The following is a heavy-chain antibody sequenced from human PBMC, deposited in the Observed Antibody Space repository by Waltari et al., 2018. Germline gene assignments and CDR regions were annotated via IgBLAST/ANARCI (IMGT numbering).Heavy chain of an antibody. CDR1: GGSISSYY. V-gene: IGHV4-4*07. J-gene: IGHJ1*01. D-gene: IGHD2-15*01. CDR2: NYTSGRT. Sequence: QVQLQESGPGLVKPSETLSLTCTVSGGSISSYYWSWIRQPAGKGLEWIGRNYTSGRTNDNPPLASRVTMPVATSKNRFSRKLRSVTAADTAVYYGASLEGVVTVAEYFQHWGQGTLVTVSS. CDR3: ASLEGVVTVAEYFQH.